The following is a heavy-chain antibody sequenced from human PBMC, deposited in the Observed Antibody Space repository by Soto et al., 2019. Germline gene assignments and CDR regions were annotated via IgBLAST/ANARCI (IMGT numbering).Heavy chain of an antibody. CDR1: GFTFSSYG. J-gene: IGHJ4*02. V-gene: IGHV3-30*03. Sequence: QVQLVESGGGVVQPGRSLRLSCAASGFTFSSYGMHWVRQAPGKGLEWVAVISYDGSNKYYADSAKGRFTISRDNSKNTLYLQMNSLRAEDTAVYYCARADLGYSSSWYLTFFDYWGQGTLVTVSS. CDR3: ARADLGYSSSWYLTFFDY. D-gene: IGHD6-13*01. CDR2: ISYDGSNK.